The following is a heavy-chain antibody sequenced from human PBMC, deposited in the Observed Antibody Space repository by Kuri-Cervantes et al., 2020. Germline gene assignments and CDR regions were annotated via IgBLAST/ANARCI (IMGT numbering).Heavy chain of an antibody. CDR1: GGSLSTYY. CDR2: IYYSGST. Sequence: SETLSLTCTVSGGSLSTYYWSWIRQPPGKGLEWIGYIYYSGSTNYNPSLKSRVTISVDTSKNQFSLKLSPVTAADTAVYYCAREIGGIVVDNWFDPWGQGTLVTVSS. J-gene: IGHJ5*02. V-gene: IGHV4-59*01. D-gene: IGHD3-22*01. CDR3: AREIGGIVVDNWFDP.